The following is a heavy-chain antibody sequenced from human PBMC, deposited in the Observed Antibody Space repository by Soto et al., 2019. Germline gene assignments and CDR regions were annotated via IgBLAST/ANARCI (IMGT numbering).Heavy chain of an antibody. V-gene: IGHV3-66*01. CDR1: GFTVSSNY. CDR3: ARAVTMVRGVFDY. CDR2: IYSGGST. Sequence: EVQLVESGGGLVQPGGSLRLSCAASGFTVSSNYMSWVRQAPGKGLEWVSVIYSGGSTYYADSVKGRFTISRDNSKNTLYLQMNSLRAEDTAVYYCARAVTMVRGVFDYWGQGTLVTVSS. J-gene: IGHJ4*02. D-gene: IGHD3-10*01.